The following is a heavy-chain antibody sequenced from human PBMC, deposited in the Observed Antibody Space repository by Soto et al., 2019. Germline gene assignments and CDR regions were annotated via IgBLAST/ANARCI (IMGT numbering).Heavy chain of an antibody. Sequence: PGGSLRLCCAASGFIFSSYEMHWVRQAPGKGLEWVSYIGKSGSTIFYSDSVKGRFTISRDNAKNSLYLQMNSLRAEDTAVYFCARDDSSGYYFLWGQGTLVTVSS. CDR2: IGKSGSTI. D-gene: IGHD3-22*01. CDR3: ARDDSSGYYFL. J-gene: IGHJ4*02. CDR1: GFIFSSYE. V-gene: IGHV3-48*03.